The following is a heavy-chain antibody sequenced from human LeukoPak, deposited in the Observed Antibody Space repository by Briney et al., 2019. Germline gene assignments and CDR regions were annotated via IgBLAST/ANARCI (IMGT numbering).Heavy chain of an antibody. Sequence: SETLSLTCAVYGGSFSGYYWSWIRQPPGKGLEWIGEINHSGSTNYNPSLKSRVTISVDTSKNQFSLKLSSVTAADTAVYYCAREDYSGMDVWGQGTTVTVSS. CDR3: AREDYSGMDV. J-gene: IGHJ6*02. CDR1: GGSFSGYY. CDR2: INHSGST. V-gene: IGHV4-34*01.